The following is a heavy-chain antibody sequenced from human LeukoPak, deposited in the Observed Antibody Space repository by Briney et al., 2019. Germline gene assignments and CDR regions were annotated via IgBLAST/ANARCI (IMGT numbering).Heavy chain of an antibody. CDR1: GGSISSHY. CDR3: ARVAGIAVAGKAFDY. CDR2: IYYSGST. D-gene: IGHD6-19*01. J-gene: IGHJ4*02. V-gene: IGHV4-59*11. Sequence: SETLSLTCTVSGGSISSHYWSWIRQPPGKGLEWIGYIYYSGSTNYNPSLKSRVTISVDTSKNQFSLKLSSVTAADTAVYYRARVAGIAVAGKAFDYWGQGTLVTVSS.